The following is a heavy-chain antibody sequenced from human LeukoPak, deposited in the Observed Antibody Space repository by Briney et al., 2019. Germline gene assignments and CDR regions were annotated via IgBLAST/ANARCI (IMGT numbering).Heavy chain of an antibody. CDR3: ARLVRHYYDSSGYSFWYYYYYMDV. CDR2: IYYSGST. D-gene: IGHD3-22*01. Sequence: SETLSLTCTVSGGSISSSSYYWGWIRQPPGKGLEWIGSIYYSGSTYYNPSLKSRVTISVDTSKNQFSLKLSSVTAADTAVYYCARLVRHYYDSSGYSFWYYYYYMDVWGKGTTVTISS. J-gene: IGHJ6*03. CDR1: GGSISSSSYY. V-gene: IGHV4-39*07.